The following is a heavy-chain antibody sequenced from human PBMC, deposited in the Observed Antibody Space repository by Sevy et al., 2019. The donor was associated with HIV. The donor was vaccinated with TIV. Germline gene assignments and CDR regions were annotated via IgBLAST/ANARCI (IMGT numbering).Heavy chain of an antibody. CDR2: ISAYNGNT. Sequence: ASVKVSCKASGYTFTSYGISWVRQAPGQGLEWMGWISAYNGNTNYAQKLQGRVTMTTDTSTSTAYVELRSLRSDDTAIYYCARDLGEYGGNSIDYWGQGTLVTVSS. V-gene: IGHV1-18*01. CDR1: GYTFTSYG. D-gene: IGHD3-16*01. CDR3: ARDLGEYGGNSIDY. J-gene: IGHJ4*02.